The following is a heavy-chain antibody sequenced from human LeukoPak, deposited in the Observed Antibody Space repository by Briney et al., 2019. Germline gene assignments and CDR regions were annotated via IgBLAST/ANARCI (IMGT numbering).Heavy chain of an antibody. J-gene: IGHJ3*02. V-gene: IGHV3-23*01. CDR3: AREKLYGSGITYAFDI. CDR1: GFTFDDYG. CDR2: ISGSGGST. Sequence: GGSLRLSCAASGFTFDDYGMSWVRQAPGKGLEWVSAISGSGGSTYYADSVKGRFTISRDNSKNTLYLQMNSLRAEDTAVYYCAREKLYGSGITYAFDIWGQGTMVTVSS. D-gene: IGHD3-10*01.